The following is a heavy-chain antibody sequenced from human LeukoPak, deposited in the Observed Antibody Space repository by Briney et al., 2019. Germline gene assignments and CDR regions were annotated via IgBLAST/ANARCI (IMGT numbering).Heavy chain of an antibody. CDR1: GFTFSTYA. Sequence: GGSLRLSCAASGFTFSTYAMSWVRQAPGKGLEWVSTISGSGGSTYYADSVKGRFTISRDNSKSTLYLQMNSLRADDTAVYYCAKNSNSKPDNWGQGTLVTVSS. J-gene: IGHJ4*02. D-gene: IGHD4-23*01. CDR2: ISGSGGST. V-gene: IGHV3-23*01. CDR3: AKNSNSKPDN.